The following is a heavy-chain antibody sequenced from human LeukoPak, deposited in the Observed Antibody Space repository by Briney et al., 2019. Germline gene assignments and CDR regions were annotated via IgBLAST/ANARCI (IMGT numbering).Heavy chain of an antibody. D-gene: IGHD2-15*01. V-gene: IGHV4-61*02. CDR1: GGSISSGSYY. Sequence: PSETLSLTCTVSGGSISSGSYYWSWIRQPAGKGLEWIGRIYTSGSTNYNPSLKSRVTILVDTSKKQFSLKLSSVTAADTAVYYCARDRGLGYCSGGSCFYAFDIWGQGTMVTVSS. J-gene: IGHJ3*02. CDR3: ARDRGLGYCSGGSCFYAFDI. CDR2: IYTSGST.